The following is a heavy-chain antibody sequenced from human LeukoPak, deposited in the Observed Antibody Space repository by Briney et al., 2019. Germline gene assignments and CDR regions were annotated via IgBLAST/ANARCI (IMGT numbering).Heavy chain of an antibody. CDR2: ISSDESIT. D-gene: IGHD6-19*01. CDR3: ARVSLSSGCLSN. CDR1: GFTFSNYW. J-gene: IGHJ4*02. V-gene: IGHV3-74*01. Sequence: GGSLRLSCAASGFTFSNYWTHWVRHAPGKGLVWVSRISSDESITSYADSVKGRFTISRDNAKNTLFLQMNGLRAEDTAVYYCARVSLSSGCLSNWGQGTLVTVSS.